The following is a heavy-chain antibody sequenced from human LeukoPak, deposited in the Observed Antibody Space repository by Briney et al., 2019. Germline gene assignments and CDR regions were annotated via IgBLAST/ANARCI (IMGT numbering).Heavy chain of an antibody. CDR2: IIPIFGTA. CDR1: GGTFSSYA. V-gene: IGHV1-69*05. D-gene: IGHD1-26*01. Sequence: GASVKVSCKASGGTFSSYAISWVRQAPGHGHKWMGRIIPIFGTANYAQKFQGRVTITTDESTSTAYMELSSLRSEDTAVYYCARELIVGAVDYWGQGTLVTVSS. J-gene: IGHJ4*02. CDR3: ARELIVGAVDY.